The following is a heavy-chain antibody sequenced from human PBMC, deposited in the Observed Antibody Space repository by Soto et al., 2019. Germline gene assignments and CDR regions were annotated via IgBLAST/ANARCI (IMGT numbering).Heavy chain of an antibody. Sequence: EVQLVESGGGLVKPGGSLRLSCAASGFTFSSYSMNWVRQAPGKGLEWVSSISSSSSYIYYADSVKGRFTISRDNAKNSLYRQMNSLRAEDTAVYYCARVATISGFDYWGQGTLVTVSS. D-gene: IGHD3-3*01. CDR3: ARVATISGFDY. J-gene: IGHJ4*02. V-gene: IGHV3-21*01. CDR1: GFTFSSYS. CDR2: ISSSSSYI.